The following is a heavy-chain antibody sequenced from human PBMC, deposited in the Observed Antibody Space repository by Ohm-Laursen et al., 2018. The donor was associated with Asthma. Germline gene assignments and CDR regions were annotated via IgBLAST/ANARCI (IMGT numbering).Heavy chain of an antibody. CDR1: RFTFSSYA. CDR3: AKILRGYCSGGSCYDY. CDR2: ISGSGGST. D-gene: IGHD2-15*01. Sequence: SLRLSCSASRFTFSSYAMSWVRQAPGKGLEWVSAISGSGGSTYYADSVKGRFTISRDNSKNTLYLQMNSLRAEDTAVYYCAKILRGYCSGGSCYDYWGQGTLVTVSS. J-gene: IGHJ4*02. V-gene: IGHV3-23*01.